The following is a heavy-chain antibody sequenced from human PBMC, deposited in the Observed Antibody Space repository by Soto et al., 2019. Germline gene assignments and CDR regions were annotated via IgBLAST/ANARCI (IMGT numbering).Heavy chain of an antibody. CDR2: IYPGDSDT. J-gene: IGHJ6*02. CDR3: ARDPSIYDYVWGSYKTYGMDV. Sequence: VESLKISCKGSGYNFTSYWIDWVRQMPGKGLEWIGIIYPGDSDTRYSPSFQGQVTISADKSISTAYLQWSSLKASDTAMYYCARDPSIYDYVWGSYKTYGMDVWGQGTTVTVSS. D-gene: IGHD3-16*01. V-gene: IGHV5-51*01. CDR1: GYNFTSYW.